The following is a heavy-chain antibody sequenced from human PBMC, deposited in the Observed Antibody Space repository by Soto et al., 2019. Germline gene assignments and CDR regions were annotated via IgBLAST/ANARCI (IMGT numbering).Heavy chain of an antibody. D-gene: IGHD1-26*01. Sequence: GGSLRLSCAASGFTLTTYTMNWVRQAPGMGLEWVSSINVRGNYKYYTDSVEGRFTISRDNAQNSLYLQMNSLGAEDTAVYYCAREDGVVGATSAFDYWGQGTLVTVSS. CDR2: INVRGNYK. CDR1: GFTLTTYT. CDR3: AREDGVVGATSAFDY. J-gene: IGHJ4*02. V-gene: IGHV3-21*01.